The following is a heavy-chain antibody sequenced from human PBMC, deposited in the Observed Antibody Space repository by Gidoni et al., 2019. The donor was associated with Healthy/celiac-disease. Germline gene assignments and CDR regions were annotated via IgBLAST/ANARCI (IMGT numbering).Heavy chain of an antibody. Sequence: EVQLLESGGGLVQPGGSLRLYCADYGVTFSSYAMSWVRQAPGKGLGWVSAISGSGGRTYYADSVKGRFTISRDNSKNTLYLQMNSLRAEDTAVYYCAKVVVPAASGDYWGQGTLVTVSS. D-gene: IGHD2-2*01. V-gene: IGHV3-23*01. J-gene: IGHJ4*02. CDR1: GVTFSSYA. CDR3: AKVVVPAASGDY. CDR2: ISGSGGRT.